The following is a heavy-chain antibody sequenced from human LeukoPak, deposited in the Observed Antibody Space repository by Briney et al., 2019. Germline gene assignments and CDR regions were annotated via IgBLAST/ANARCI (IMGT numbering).Heavy chain of an antibody. D-gene: IGHD6-19*01. V-gene: IGHV4-4*07. CDR3: SRAVEPNGRSLDS. J-gene: IGHJ4*02. CDR2: IYTSGIT. Sequence: PSETLSLTCTVSGGSISSYFWSWIRQPAGKELEWIGRIYTSGITNYNPSLKSRVTMSVDTSKNQFSLRLTSVTAADTAVYYCSRAVEPNGRSLDSWGQGTLVTVSS. CDR1: GGSISSYF.